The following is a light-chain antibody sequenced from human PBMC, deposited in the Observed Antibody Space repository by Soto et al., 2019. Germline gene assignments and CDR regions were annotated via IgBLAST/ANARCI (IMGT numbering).Light chain of an antibody. CDR2: DAS. CDR1: QTVSSY. Sequence: EIVLTQSPATLSLSPGERATLYCRAGQTVSSYLAWYQQKPGQALRLLIYDASNRATGIPARFSGSGSGTDFTLTISSLEPEDFAVYYCQQRGNWPPTFGQGTKVDIK. V-gene: IGKV3-11*01. CDR3: QQRGNWPPT. J-gene: IGKJ1*01.